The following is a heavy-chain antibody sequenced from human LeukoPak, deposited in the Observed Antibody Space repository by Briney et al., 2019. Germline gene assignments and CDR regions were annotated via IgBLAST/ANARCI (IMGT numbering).Heavy chain of an antibody. Sequence: PSETLSLTCIVSGGSISNYYWSWIRQPPGKGLEWIGYIYYSGTTKYNPSLKSRVTISVDTSKNQFSLRLSSVTAADTAVYYCARDRSDTGNWYYFGYWGQGTLVTVSS. J-gene: IGHJ4*02. CDR1: GGSISNYY. CDR2: IYYSGTT. V-gene: IGHV4-59*01. D-gene: IGHD1-20*01. CDR3: ARDRSDTGNWYYFGY.